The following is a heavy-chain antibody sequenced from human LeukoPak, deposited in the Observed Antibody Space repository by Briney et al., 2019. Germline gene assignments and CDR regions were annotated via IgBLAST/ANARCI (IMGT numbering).Heavy chain of an antibody. V-gene: IGHV3-7*01. J-gene: IGHJ5*02. D-gene: IGHD6-6*01. CDR1: GFNFSSYS. CDR3: ARDSEYSISLYNWFDP. CDR2: IKQGGSEK. Sequence: GGSLRLSCAASGFNFSSYSMNWVRQAPGKGLEWVANIKQGGSEKYYVDSVKGRFTISRDNAKNSLYLQMNSLRAEDTAVYYCARDSEYSISLYNWFDPWGQGTLVTVSS.